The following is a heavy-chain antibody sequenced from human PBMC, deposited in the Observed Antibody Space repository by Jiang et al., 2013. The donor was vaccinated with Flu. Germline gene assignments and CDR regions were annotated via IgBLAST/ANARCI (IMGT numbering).Heavy chain of an antibody. V-gene: IGHV1-3*01. D-gene: IGHD3-22*01. CDR2: INAGNGNT. J-gene: IGHJ6*04. CDR1: YA. CDR3: ARGRTWLSDYYYYYGMDV. Sequence: YAMHWVRQAPGQRLEWMGWINAGNGNTKYSQKFQGRVTITQGTLSASTAYMELSSLRSEDTAVYYCARGRTWLSDYYYYYGMDVWGKGTTVTVSS.